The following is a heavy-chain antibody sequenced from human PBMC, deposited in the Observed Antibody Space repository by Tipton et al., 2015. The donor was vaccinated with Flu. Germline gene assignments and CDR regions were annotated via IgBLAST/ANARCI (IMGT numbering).Heavy chain of an antibody. D-gene: IGHD3-10*01. CDR2: ISDSGGST. Sequence: SLRLSCAASGFTFSSYAMSWVRQAPGKGLEWVSGISDSGGSTYYADSVKGRFTISRDNSKNTLYLQMNSLRGEDTAVYYCAKWYSRHRYYYGPGNYDYYYDGMDVWGQGTTVTVSS. CDR1: GFTFSSYA. CDR3: AKWYSRHRYYYGPGNYDYYYDGMDV. J-gene: IGHJ6*02. V-gene: IGHV3-23*01.